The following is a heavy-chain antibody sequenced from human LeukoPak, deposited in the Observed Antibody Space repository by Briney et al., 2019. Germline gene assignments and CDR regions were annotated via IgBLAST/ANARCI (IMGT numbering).Heavy chain of an antibody. CDR3: ARALRYDDSSGYYAY. CDR1: GYTFTGHY. CDR2: INPKSGVT. J-gene: IGHJ4*02. Sequence: ASVKVSCKASGYTFTGHYMHWVRQAPGQGPEWMGWINPKSGVTNYAQTLQGRVTMTRGTSISTVYMELSRLTTDDTAVYFCARALRYDDSSGYYAYWGQGTLVTVSS. D-gene: IGHD3-22*01. V-gene: IGHV1-2*02.